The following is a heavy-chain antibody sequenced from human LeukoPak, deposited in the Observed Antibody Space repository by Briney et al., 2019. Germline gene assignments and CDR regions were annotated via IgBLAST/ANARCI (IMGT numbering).Heavy chain of an antibody. Sequence: GGSLRLSCAASGFTFSSYAMSWVRQAPGKGLEWVSAIYTSGHSVYADSVKGRFIISKDNSNNTLYLQMNSLRAADTAIYYCARSGFWDGYSYYYMDVWGKGTTVTVSS. CDR1: GFTFSSYA. CDR3: ARSGFWDGYSYYYMDV. V-gene: IGHV3-23*05. J-gene: IGHJ6*03. D-gene: IGHD3-3*01. CDR2: IYTSGHS.